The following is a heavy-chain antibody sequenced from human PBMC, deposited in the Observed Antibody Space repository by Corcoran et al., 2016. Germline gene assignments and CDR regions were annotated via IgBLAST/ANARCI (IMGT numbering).Heavy chain of an antibody. V-gene: IGHV3-21*01. D-gene: IGHD6-19*01. Sequence: EVQLVESGGGLVKPGGSLRLSCAASGFMFITYSMHWVRQAPGKGLEWVSSISSTGSYKDYADSVKGRFTISRDNAKNSLYLQMNSLRAEDTAVYYGARDPMAGTDYFDYWGQGTLVTVSS. J-gene: IGHJ4*02. CDR1: GFMFITYS. CDR3: ARDPMAGTDYFDY. CDR2: ISSTGSYK.